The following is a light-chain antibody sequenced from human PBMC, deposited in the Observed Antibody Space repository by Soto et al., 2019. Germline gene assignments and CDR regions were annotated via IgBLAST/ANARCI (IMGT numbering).Light chain of an antibody. CDR2: DVS. CDR3: TTYADDNIFV. Sequence: QSALTQPRSVSGSPGQSVTISCTGTSSDVGGYNYVSWYQQHPGKAPKLMIYDVSKRPSGVPDRFSGSKSGNTASLTVSGLQAEDEAAYYCTTYADDNIFVFGTGTKVTVL. J-gene: IGLJ1*01. CDR1: SSDVGGYNY. V-gene: IGLV2-11*01.